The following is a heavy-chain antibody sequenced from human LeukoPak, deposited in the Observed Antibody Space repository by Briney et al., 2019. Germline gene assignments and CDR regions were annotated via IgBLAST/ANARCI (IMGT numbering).Heavy chain of an antibody. CDR2: ISSSCSTI. D-gene: IGHD3-3*01. CDR1: GFTFSSYS. Sequence: GGSLRLSCAASGFTFSSYSMNWVRQAPGKGLEWVSYISSSCSTIYYADSVKGRFTISRDNAKNSLYLQMNSLRDEDTAVYYCARGSIFGVVRYYFDYWGQGTLVTVPS. J-gene: IGHJ4*02. CDR3: ARGSIFGVVRYYFDY. V-gene: IGHV3-48*02.